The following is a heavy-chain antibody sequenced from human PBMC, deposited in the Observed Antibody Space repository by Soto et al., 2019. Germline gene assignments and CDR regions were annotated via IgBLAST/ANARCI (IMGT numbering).Heavy chain of an antibody. CDR3: TTGWYSRSSGVRFDY. D-gene: IGHD6-6*01. Sequence: GGSLRLSCAASGFTFSNAWMSWVRQAPGKGLEWVGRIKSKTEGGTTDYTAPVKGRLTISRDDSKNTLYLQMNSLKTEDTAVYYCTTGWYSRSSGVRFDYWGQGTLVTVSS. CDR1: GFTFSNAW. J-gene: IGHJ4*02. V-gene: IGHV3-15*01. CDR2: IKSKTEGGTT.